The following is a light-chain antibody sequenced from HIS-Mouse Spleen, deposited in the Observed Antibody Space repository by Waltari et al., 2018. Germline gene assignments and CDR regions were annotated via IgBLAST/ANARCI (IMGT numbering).Light chain of an antibody. CDR3: AAWDDSLSGV. J-gene: IGLJ2*01. CDR2: RNN. CDR1: SSNIGSTY. Sequence: QSVLTQPPSASGTPGPRVTIPCSGSSSNIGSTYVYWYQQLPGTAPKLLIDRNNQRPSGVPDRFSGSKSGTSASLAISGLRSEDEADYYCAAWDDSLSGVFGGGTKLTVL. V-gene: IGLV1-47*01.